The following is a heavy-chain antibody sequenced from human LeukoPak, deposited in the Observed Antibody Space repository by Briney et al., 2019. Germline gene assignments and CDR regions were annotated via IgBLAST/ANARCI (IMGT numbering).Heavy chain of an antibody. J-gene: IGHJ4*02. D-gene: IGHD3-22*01. CDR3: ARSSGYYSPYFDY. V-gene: IGHV4-61*02. Sequence: SQTLSLTCTVSGGSISSGSYYWSWVRQPAGKGLEWLGRIYTSGSTNYNPSLKSRVTISVDTSKNQFSLKLSSVTAADTAVYYCARSSGYYSPYFDYWGQGTLVTVSS. CDR1: GGSISSGSYY. CDR2: IYTSGST.